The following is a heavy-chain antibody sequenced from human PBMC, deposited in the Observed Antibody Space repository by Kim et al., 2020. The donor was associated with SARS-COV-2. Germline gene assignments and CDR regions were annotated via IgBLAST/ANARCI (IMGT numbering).Heavy chain of an antibody. CDR2: TYYRSKWYN. V-gene: IGHV6-1*01. CDR1: GDSVSSNSAA. D-gene: IGHD6-19*01. CDR3: ARDVTSSGWYGYYFDY. Sequence: SQTLSLTCAISGDSVSSNSAAWNWIRQSPSRGLEWLGRTYYRSKWYNDYAVSVKSRITINPDTSKNQFSLQLNSVTPEDTAVYYCARDVTSSGWYGYYFDYWGQGTLVTVAS. J-gene: IGHJ4*02.